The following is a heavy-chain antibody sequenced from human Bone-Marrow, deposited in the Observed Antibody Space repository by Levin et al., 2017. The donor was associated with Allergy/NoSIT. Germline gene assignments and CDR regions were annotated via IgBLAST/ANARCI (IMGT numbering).Heavy chain of an antibody. V-gene: IGHV3-53*01. D-gene: IGHD2-21*01. CDR3: ARAMVIAGTTDYSDY. CDR1: GLTVSSNY. Sequence: GGSLRLSCAASGLTVSSNYMTWVRQAPGKGPEWISVIYSDGRAFYADSVKGRFTISRDSSTNMLYLQMNSLRVEDTAVYYCARAMVIAGTTDYSDYWGQGTLVTVSS. CDR2: IYSDGRA. J-gene: IGHJ4*02.